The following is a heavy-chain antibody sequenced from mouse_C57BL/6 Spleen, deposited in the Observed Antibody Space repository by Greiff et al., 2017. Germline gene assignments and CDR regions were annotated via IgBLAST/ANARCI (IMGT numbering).Heavy chain of an antibody. D-gene: IGHD1-1*01. Sequence: QVQLQQPGTELVKPGASVKLSCKASGYTFTSYWMHWVKQRPGQGLEWIGNINPSNGGTNYNEKFKSKATLTVDKSSSTAYMQLSSLTSEDSAVYYCARNPSYSGSSYGYFDVWGTGTTVTVSS. CDR1: GYTFTSYW. J-gene: IGHJ1*03. CDR2: INPSNGGT. V-gene: IGHV1-53*01. CDR3: ARNPSYSGSSYGYFDV.